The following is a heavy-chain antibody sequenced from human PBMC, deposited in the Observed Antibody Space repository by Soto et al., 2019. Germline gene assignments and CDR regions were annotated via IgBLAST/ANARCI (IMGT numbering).Heavy chain of an antibody. CDR3: ARQGSY. CDR1: GVSISDTSYY. Sequence: SETLSLTCTVSGVSISDTSYYWGWIRQPPGKGLEWIGTIYFNGNTFYNPSLKSRLTMSVDTSKNQISLRLTSVTAADTAVYYCARQGSYWGQGTLVTVSS. CDR2: IYFNGNT. V-gene: IGHV4-39*01. J-gene: IGHJ4*02.